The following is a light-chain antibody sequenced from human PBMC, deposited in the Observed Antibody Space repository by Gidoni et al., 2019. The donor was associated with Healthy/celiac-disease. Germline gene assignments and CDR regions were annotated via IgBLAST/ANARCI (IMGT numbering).Light chain of an antibody. CDR2: WAS. Sequence: DIVMTQSPASLAVSLGERATINCKSSQSVLYSSNNKNYLDWYQQKPGQPPKLLIYWASTRESGVPDRFIGSGSGTDFTLTISSLQAEDVAVYYCQQYYSTPLTFGGGTKVEIK. CDR3: QQYYSTPLT. CDR1: QSVLYSSNNKNY. J-gene: IGKJ4*01. V-gene: IGKV4-1*01.